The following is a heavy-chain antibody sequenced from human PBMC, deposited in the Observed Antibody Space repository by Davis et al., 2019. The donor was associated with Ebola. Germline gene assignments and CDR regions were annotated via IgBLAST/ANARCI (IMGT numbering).Heavy chain of an antibody. V-gene: IGHV3-23*01. CDR3: ARLLTPRYCSADGCYLEIFEN. D-gene: IGHD2-15*01. J-gene: IGHJ4*02. CDR2: ITGGGGNT. Sequence: GESLKISCAAFEFRFYYDYGMNWVRQAPGKGLEWVSSITGGGGNTYYADSVKGRFTISRDNSKNILYLQMNNLRAEDTAVYYCARLLTPRYCSADGCYLEIFENWGQGTLVSVSS. CDR1: EFRFYYDYG.